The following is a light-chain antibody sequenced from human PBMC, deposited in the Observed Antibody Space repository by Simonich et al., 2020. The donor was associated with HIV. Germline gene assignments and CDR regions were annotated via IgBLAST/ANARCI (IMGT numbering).Light chain of an antibody. CDR3: QQYYSTPWT. J-gene: IGKJ1*01. CDR1: QSVLYSSNHKNS. V-gene: IGKV4-1*01. CDR2: WAA. Sequence: DIVMTQSPDSLSVSLGERATINCKSIQSVLYSSNHKNSLSWYQQKPGQPPKLLIYWAATRESGVPDRFSGSGSGTDFTLTISSLQAEDVAVYYCQQYYSTPWTFGQGTKVEIK.